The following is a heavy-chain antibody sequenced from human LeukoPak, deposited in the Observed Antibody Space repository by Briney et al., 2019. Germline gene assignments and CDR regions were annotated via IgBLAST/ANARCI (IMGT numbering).Heavy chain of an antibody. V-gene: IGHV1-46*01. D-gene: IGHD3-22*01. Sequence: ASVKLSCKASGYTFTSYYMHWVRQAPGQGLEWMGIINPSGGSTSYAQKFQGRVTMTRDTSTSTVYMELSSLRSEDTAVYYCARGPYYYDSSGEYYFDYWGQGTLVTVSS. CDR3: ARGPYYYDSSGEYYFDY. CDR1: GYTFTSYY. CDR2: INPSGGST. J-gene: IGHJ4*02.